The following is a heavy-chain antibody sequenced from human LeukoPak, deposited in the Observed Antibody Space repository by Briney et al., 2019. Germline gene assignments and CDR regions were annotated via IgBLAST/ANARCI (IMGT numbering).Heavy chain of an antibody. Sequence: GGSLRLSCAASGFILSDAWMHWVRQAPGEGLEWVGRIKRETDGGTTDYAAPVKGRFTISRDDSKNTLYVQMDSLKIEDTGVYYCTTDVSCSSTTCFIPWGQGTLVTVSS. V-gene: IGHV3-15*01. J-gene: IGHJ5*02. CDR3: TTDVSCSSTTCFIP. CDR2: IKRETDGGTT. CDR1: GFILSDAW. D-gene: IGHD2-2*01.